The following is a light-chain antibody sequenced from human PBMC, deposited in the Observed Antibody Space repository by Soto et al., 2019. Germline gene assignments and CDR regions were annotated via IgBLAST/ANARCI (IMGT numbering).Light chain of an antibody. CDR2: VNSDGSH. CDR3: QTWGTGIQV. V-gene: IGLV4-69*01. J-gene: IGLJ1*01. Sequence: QLVLTQSPSASASLGASVKLTCTLSSGHSNYAIAWHQQQPEKGPRYLMKVNSDGSHNKGDGIPDRFSGSRSGAERYLTISSLQSEDEADYYCQTWGTGIQVFGTGTKVTVL. CDR1: SGHSNYA.